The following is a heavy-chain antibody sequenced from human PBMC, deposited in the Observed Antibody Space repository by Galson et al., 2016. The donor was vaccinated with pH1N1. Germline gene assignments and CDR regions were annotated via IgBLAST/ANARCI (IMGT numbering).Heavy chain of an antibody. CDR2: IDPSNGGT. Sequence: SVKVSCKASGYTFTNEYIHWVRQAPGQGLEWMGVIDPSNGGTTYSQKFQGLVTMTRDTSTNTVYMELGGLTSEDTAVYSCIRDLGRPRDYWGQGTLVTVSS. J-gene: IGHJ4*02. CDR1: GYTFTNEY. D-gene: IGHD7-27*01. V-gene: IGHV1-46*01. CDR3: IRDLGRPRDY.